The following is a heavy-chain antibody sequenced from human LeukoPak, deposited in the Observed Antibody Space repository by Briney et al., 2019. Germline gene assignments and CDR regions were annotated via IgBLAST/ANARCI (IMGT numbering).Heavy chain of an antibody. J-gene: IGHJ4*02. CDR2: FIPVFGPA. CDR3: ARAGEVYNSGSYLEY. V-gene: IGHV1-69*13. Sequence: SVKVSCKASGGTFSNYAVSWVRQAPGQGLEWMGGFIPVFGPANYAQKFQGRVTITADESTSTAYMELSSLRSEDTAIYYCARAGEVYNSGSYLEYWGQGTLVTVSS. D-gene: IGHD6-19*01. CDR1: GGTFSNYA.